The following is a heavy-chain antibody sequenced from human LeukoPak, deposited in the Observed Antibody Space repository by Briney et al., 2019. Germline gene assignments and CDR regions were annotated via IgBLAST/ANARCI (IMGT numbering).Heavy chain of an antibody. D-gene: IGHD6-19*01. CDR3: AKTTTGYSSGRYPGWPVDY. Sequence: GGSLRLSCAASGFTFSSYAMSWIRQAPGKGLEWVSAISGSGGSTYYADSVKGRFTISRDNSKNTVYLQVNSLRAEDTAVYYCAKTTTGYSSGRYPGWPVDYWGQGTLVTVSS. J-gene: IGHJ4*02. V-gene: IGHV3-23*01. CDR1: GFTFSSYA. CDR2: ISGSGGST.